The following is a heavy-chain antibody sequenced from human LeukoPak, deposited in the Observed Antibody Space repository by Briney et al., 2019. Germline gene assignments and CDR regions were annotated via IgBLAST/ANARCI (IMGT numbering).Heavy chain of an antibody. D-gene: IGHD5-18*01. CDR2: ISYDGSNK. CDR1: GFTFSIYA. Sequence: GGTLRLSCASSGFTFSIYAMHWVRQAPGKGLEWVTVISYDGSNKYYANSVKGRFTISRDNSKNTLYLQMNSLRAEDTAVYYCARRGYSYGSPHYFDYWGQGTLVTVSS. V-gene: IGHV3-30*01. J-gene: IGHJ4*02. CDR3: ARRGYSYGSPHYFDY.